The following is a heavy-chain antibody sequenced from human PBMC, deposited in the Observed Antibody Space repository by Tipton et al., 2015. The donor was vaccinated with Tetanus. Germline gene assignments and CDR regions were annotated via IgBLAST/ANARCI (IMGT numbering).Heavy chain of an antibody. CDR1: GGSISSYY. V-gene: IGHV4-59*01. D-gene: IGHD4-17*01. CDR2: IYYSGST. Sequence: TLSLTCTVSGGSISSYYWSWIRQPPGKGLEWIGYIYYSGSTNYNPSLKSRVTISVDTSKNQFSLKLSSVTAADTAVYYCARGNYGDPAKAPHHPNNWFDPWGQGTLVTVSS. J-gene: IGHJ5*02. CDR3: ARGNYGDPAKAPHHPNNWFDP.